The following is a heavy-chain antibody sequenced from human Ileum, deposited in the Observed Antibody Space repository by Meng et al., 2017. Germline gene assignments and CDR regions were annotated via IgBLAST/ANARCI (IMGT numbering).Heavy chain of an antibody. CDR2: INHSGST. Sequence: QVQLQQWGAGPLKPSETLSLTCAVYGGSFSGYYWTWIRQPPGKGLEWIGEINHSGSTNYNPSLKSRVTMSIDTSKIQFSLKLSSVTAADAAVYYCARYGGSGSYWHFDPWGRGTLVTVSS. V-gene: IGHV4-34*01. J-gene: IGHJ2*01. CDR3: ARYGGSGSYWHFDP. D-gene: IGHD3-10*01. CDR1: GGSFSGYY.